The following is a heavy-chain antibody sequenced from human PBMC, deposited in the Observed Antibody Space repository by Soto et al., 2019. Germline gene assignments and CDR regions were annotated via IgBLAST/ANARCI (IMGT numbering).Heavy chain of an antibody. D-gene: IGHD5-18*01. CDR3: AGDRLWGTAMVLWYFDL. CDR2: ISYDGSNK. J-gene: IGHJ2*01. CDR1: GFTFSSYA. Sequence: QVQLVESGGGVVQPGRSLRLSCAASGFTFSSYAMHWVRQAPGKGLEWVAVISYDGSNKYYADSVKGRFTISRDNSKNTLYLQMNSRRAEDTAVYSCAGDRLWGTAMVLWYFDLWGRGTLVTVSS. V-gene: IGHV3-30-3*01.